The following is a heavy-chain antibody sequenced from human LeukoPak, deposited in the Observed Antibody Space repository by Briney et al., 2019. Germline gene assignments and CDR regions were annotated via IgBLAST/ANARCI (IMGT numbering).Heavy chain of an antibody. Sequence: ASVKVSCKSSGGTFNNYNINWVRQAPGQGLEWMGTIIPSFGIPSYAEKFKGRVTITADKSTSAAYMELSSLRPEDTAVYYCAREFWGTMVRGGAMDVWGLGTPVIVTS. D-gene: IGHD3-10*01. J-gene: IGHJ6*02. V-gene: IGHV1-69*02. CDR1: GGTFNNYN. CDR2: IIPSFGIP. CDR3: AREFWGTMVRGGAMDV.